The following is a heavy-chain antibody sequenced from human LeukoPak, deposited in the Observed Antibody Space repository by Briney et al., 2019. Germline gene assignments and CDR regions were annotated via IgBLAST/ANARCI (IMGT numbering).Heavy chain of an antibody. V-gene: IGHV3-64D*06. J-gene: IGHJ4*02. CDR1: GFTFSRYA. CDR3: VKESMVRGVNPPDY. CDR2: ISSNGGST. Sequence: GGSLRLSCSASGFTFSRYAMHWVRQAPGKGLEYVSAISSNGGSTYYADSVKGRFTISRDNSKNTLYLQMSSLRAEDTAVYYSVKESMVRGVNPPDYWGQGTLVTVSS. D-gene: IGHD3-10*01.